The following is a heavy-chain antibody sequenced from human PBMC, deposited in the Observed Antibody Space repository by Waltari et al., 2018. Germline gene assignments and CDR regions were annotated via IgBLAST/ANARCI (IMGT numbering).Heavy chain of an antibody. CDR3: ARSLKYCSGGSCYMNWFDP. J-gene: IGHJ5*02. Sequence: QVQLQESGPGLVKPSQTLSLTCTVSGGPISSGGYYWSWIRQHPGKGLEWIGYIYYSGSTYDNPSLKSLVTISVDTSKNQFSLKLSSVTAADTAVYYCARSLKYCSGGSCYMNWFDPWGQGTLVTVSS. V-gene: IGHV4-31*01. D-gene: IGHD2-15*01. CDR2: IYYSGST. CDR1: GGPISSGGYY.